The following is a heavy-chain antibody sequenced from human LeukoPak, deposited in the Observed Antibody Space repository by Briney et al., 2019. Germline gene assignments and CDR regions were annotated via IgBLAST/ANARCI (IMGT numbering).Heavy chain of an antibody. CDR2: INHSGST. Sequence: SETLSLTCAAYGGSFSGYYWSWIRQPPGKGLEWIGEINHSGSTNYNPSLKSRVTISVDTSKNQFSLKLSSVTAADTAVYYCARGGRYTVTLGYWGQGTLVTVSS. J-gene: IGHJ4*02. CDR1: GGSFSGYY. CDR3: ARGGRYTVTLGY. V-gene: IGHV4-34*01. D-gene: IGHD4-17*01.